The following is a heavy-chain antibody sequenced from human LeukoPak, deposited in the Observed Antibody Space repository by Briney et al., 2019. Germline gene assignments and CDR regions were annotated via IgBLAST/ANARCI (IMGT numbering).Heavy chain of an antibody. CDR2: IYSGGST. J-gene: IGHJ4*02. D-gene: IGHD3-3*01. CDR1: GFTVSSNY. CDR3: ARDRAHDFWSGYYRARGDY. V-gene: IGHV3-66*01. Sequence: GGSLRLSCAASGFTVSSNYMSWVRQAPGKGLEWVSVIYSGGSTYYADSVKGRFTISRDNAKNSLYLQMNSLRAEDTAVYYCARDRAHDFWSGYYRARGDYWGQGTLVTVSS.